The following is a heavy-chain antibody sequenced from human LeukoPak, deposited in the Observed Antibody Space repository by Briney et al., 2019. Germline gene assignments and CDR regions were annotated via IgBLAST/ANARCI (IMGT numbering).Heavy chain of an antibody. CDR2: IYYSGFT. CDR1: GGSISSSSYY. CDR3: ARDLLNEGNHLDY. D-gene: IGHD4-23*01. J-gene: IGHJ4*02. Sequence: SETLSLTCSVSGGSISSSSYYWGWVRQPPGKGLQWIGSIYYSGFTYQCPSLKSRATMSVDTSENQFSLKLSSVTAADTAVYYCARDLLNEGNHLDYWGQGTLVTVSS. V-gene: IGHV4-39*07.